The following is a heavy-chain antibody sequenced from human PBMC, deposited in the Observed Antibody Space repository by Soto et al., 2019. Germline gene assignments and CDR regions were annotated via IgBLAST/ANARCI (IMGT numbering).Heavy chain of an antibody. J-gene: IGHJ3*02. CDR3: ASLTVVVVAATPGDDAFDI. V-gene: IGHV3-7*01. D-gene: IGHD2-15*01. Sequence: EVQLVESGGGLVQPGGSLRLSCAASGFTFSSYWMSWVRQAPGKGLEWVANIKQDGSEKYYVDSVKGRFTISRDNAKNSLYLQRNSLRAEDTAVYYCASLTVVVVAATPGDDAFDIWGQGTMVTVSS. CDR1: GFTFSSYW. CDR2: IKQDGSEK.